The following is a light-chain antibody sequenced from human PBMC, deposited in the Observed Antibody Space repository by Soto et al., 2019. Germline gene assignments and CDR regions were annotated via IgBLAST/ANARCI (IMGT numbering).Light chain of an antibody. V-gene: IGKV3-15*01. Sequence: EIGLTQSPATLSVSPGEGATLSCWASQNVDSNLAWYQQRPGQAPRLLIYDSSTRATGVPRRSSGSGAGTEFTLTISSLQSEDFALYYCQQYHNWPPWTFGQGTKVDNK. CDR2: DSS. J-gene: IGKJ1*01. CDR1: QNVDSN. CDR3: QQYHNWPPWT.